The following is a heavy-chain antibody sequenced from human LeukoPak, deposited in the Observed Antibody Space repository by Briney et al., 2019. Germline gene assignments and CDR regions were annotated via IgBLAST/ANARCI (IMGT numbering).Heavy chain of an antibody. CDR3: ARGVSAAGHLFDY. D-gene: IGHD6-13*01. CDR1: GGSISSGGYS. V-gene: IGHV4-30-2*01. J-gene: IGHJ4*02. CDR2: IYHSGST. Sequence: PSETLSLTCAVSGGSISSGGYSWSWIRQPPGKGLEWIVYIYHSGSTYYNPSLKSRVTISVDRSKNQFSLKLSSVTAADTAVYYCARGVSAAGHLFDYWGQGTLVTVSS.